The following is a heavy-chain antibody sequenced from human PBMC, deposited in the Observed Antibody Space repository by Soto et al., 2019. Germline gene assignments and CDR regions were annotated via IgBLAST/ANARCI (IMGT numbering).Heavy chain of an antibody. CDR2: INHSGST. D-gene: IGHD4-4*01. CDR1: GGSFSGYY. J-gene: IGHJ6*02. V-gene: IGHV4-34*01. Sequence: SETLSLTCAVYGGSFSGYYWSWIRQPPGKGLEWIGEINHSGSTNYNPSLKSRVTISVDTSKNQFSLKLSSVTTADTAVYYCAQTTVSYYYYGMDVWGQGTTVTVSS. CDR3: AQTTVSYYYYGMDV.